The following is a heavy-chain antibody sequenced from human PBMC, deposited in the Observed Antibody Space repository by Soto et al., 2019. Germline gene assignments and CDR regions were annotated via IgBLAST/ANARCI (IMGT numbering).Heavy chain of an antibody. V-gene: IGHV1-46*01. J-gene: IGHJ6*02. CDR2: INPSGGGT. CDR1: GYTFTSYY. D-gene: IGHD3-9*01. Sequence: ASVKVSCKASGYTFTSYYMHWVRQAPGQGLEWMGIINPSGGGTSYAQKFQGRVTMTRDTSTSTVYMELSGLRSEDTAVYYCARDGGVVLRYYDILTGSNGTDVWGQGTTVTVSS. CDR3: ARDGGVVLRYYDILTGSNGTDV.